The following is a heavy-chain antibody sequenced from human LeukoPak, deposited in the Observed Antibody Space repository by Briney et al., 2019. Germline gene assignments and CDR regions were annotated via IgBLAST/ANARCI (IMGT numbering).Heavy chain of an antibody. CDR2: ISYDGSNK. V-gene: IGHV3-30*18. D-gene: IGHD6-19*01. CDR1: GFTFSSYG. J-gene: IGHJ4*02. CDR3: AKDRALGTRIAVAGLDY. Sequence: PGGSLRLSCAASGFTFSSYGMHWVRQAPGKGLEWVAVISYDGSNKYYADSVKGRFTISRDNSKNTLYLQMNSLRAEDTAVYYCAKDRALGTRIAVAGLDYWGQGTLVTVSS.